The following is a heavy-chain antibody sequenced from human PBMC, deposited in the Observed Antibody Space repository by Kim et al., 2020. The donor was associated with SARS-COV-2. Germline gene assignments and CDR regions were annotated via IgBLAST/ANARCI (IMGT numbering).Heavy chain of an antibody. CDR3: AREGIVVVPAATGGLDY. V-gene: IGHV7-4-1*02. D-gene: IGHD2-2*01. J-gene: IGHJ4*02. Sequence: ASVKVSCKASGYTFTSYAMNWVRQAPGQGLEWMGWINTNTGNPTYAQGFTGRFVFSLDTSVNTAYLQISSLKAEDTAVYYCAREGIVVVPAATGGLDYWGQGTLVTVS. CDR1: GYTFTSYA. CDR2: INTNTGNP.